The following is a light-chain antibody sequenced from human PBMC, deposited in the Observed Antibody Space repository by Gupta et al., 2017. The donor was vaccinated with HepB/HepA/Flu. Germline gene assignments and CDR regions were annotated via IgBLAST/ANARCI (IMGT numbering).Light chain of an antibody. CDR2: DDR. CDR3: QVWDGSSDHLV. J-gene: IGLJ2*01. V-gene: IGLV3-21*02. CDR1: NSESKS. Sequence: SSVLTQPPSVSVAPGQTARSTWGGDNSESKSVHWYQQKPGQAPILVVYDDRDRPSGIPERFSGSNSGNTATLTINRVEAGDEADYFCQVWDGSSDHLVFGEGTKRTDL.